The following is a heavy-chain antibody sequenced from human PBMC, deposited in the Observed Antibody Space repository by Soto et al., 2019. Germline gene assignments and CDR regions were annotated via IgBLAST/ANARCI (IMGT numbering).Heavy chain of an antibody. J-gene: IGHJ4*02. CDR3: TTVMGYGSGSYSPD. V-gene: IGHV3-15*01. CDR1: GFIFTKSW. CDR2: IKSKTDGGST. D-gene: IGHD3-10*01. Sequence: NHGASLRLSFAASGFIFTKSWLSWVRQGTGKGLEWVGRIKSKTDGGSTDYAAPVKGRFTISRDDSGNTLFLQMDSLNTEDTAVYYCTTVMGYGSGSYSPDLGQGTLVSVST.